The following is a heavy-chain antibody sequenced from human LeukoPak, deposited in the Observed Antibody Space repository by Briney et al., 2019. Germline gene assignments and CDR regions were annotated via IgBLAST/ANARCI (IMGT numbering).Heavy chain of an antibody. CDR2: ISDSGRTI. V-gene: IGHV3-11*01. J-gene: IGHJ6*02. Sequence: PRGSLRLSCAASGFTFSDYYMSWIRQAPGKGLEWVSHISDSGRTIYYADSVKGRFTISRDNAKNSLYLQMNSLRAEDTAVYYCASQYYYAMDVWGQGTTVTVSS. CDR3: ASQYYYAMDV. CDR1: GFTFSDYY.